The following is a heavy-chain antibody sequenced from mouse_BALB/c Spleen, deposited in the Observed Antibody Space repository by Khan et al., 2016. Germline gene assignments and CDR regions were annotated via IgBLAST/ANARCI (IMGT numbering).Heavy chain of an antibody. D-gene: IGHD3-2*01. V-gene: IGHV14-3*02. CDR2: IHPANGNS. Sequence: EVQLQEPGEELVTLGASVNLSLTASGFHIKDTYMHWVKQRPEQGLERIGRIHPANGNSKYHPKFQGTATITAETSSTTAYLQLSGLTSGDTAVYSAARWGRQRGLRTFANWGHATLVTVSA. CDR1: GFHIKDTY. J-gene: IGHJ3*01. CDR3: ARWGRQRGLRTFAN.